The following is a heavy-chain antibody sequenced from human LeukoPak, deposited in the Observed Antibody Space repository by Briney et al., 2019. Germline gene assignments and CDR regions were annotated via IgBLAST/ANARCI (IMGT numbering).Heavy chain of an antibody. CDR2: IYYSGST. CDR1: GGSISSYY. J-gene: IGHJ4*02. V-gene: IGHV4-59*01. Sequence: PSETLSLTCTVSGGSISSYYWSWIRQPPGKGLEWIGYIYYSGSTNYNPSLKSRVTISVDTSKNQFPLKLSSVTAADTSVYYCARASYQVAAGLFDYWGQGTLVTVSS. D-gene: IGHD6-13*01. CDR3: ARASYQVAAGLFDY.